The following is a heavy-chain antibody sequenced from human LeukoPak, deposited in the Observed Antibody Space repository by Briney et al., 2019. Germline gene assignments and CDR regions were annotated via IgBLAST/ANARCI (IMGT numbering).Heavy chain of an antibody. J-gene: IGHJ4*02. Sequence: GGSLRLSCAASGFTFSSYWMSWVRQAPGKGLEWVSAISGSGGSTYYADSVKGRFTISRDNSKNTLYLQMNSLRAEDTAVYYCAREYYDFWSGYLSLAFDYWGQGTLVTVSS. CDR3: AREYYDFWSGYLSLAFDY. CDR2: ISGSGGST. D-gene: IGHD3-3*01. V-gene: IGHV3-23*01. CDR1: GFTFSSYW.